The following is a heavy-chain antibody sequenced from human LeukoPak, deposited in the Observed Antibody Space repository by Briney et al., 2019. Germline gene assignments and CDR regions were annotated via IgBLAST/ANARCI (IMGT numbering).Heavy chain of an antibody. CDR3: ARSLRYFDWSPGGYYYYMDV. CDR1: GFTFSTYG. J-gene: IGHJ6*03. D-gene: IGHD3-9*01. CDR2: INWNGIST. V-gene: IGHV3-20*04. Sequence: GGSLRLSCAASGFTFSTYGMNWVRQAPGKGLEWVSGINWNGISTGYADSVKGRFTISRDNAKNSLYLQMNSLRAEDTALYYCARSLRYFDWSPGGYYYYMDVWGKGTTVTVSS.